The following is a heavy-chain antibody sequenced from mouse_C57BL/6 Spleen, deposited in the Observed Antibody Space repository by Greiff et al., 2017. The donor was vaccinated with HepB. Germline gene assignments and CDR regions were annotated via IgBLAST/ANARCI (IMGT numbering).Heavy chain of an antibody. CDR2: ISYDGSN. J-gene: IGHJ3*01. CDR3: ARENYGSSEGFAY. V-gene: IGHV3-6*01. Sequence: EVQLVESGPGLVKPSQSLSLTCSVTGYSITSGYYWNWIRQFPGNKLEWMGYISYDGSNNYNPSLKNRISITRDTSKNQFFLKLNSVTTEDTATYYCARENYGSSEGFAYWGQGTLVTVSA. CDR1: GYSITSGYY. D-gene: IGHD1-1*01.